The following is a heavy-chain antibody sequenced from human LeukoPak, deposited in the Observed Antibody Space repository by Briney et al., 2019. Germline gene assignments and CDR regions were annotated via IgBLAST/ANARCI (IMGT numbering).Heavy chain of an antibody. CDR2: ISGSGGST. CDR1: GFTFSSYA. D-gene: IGHD3-16*02. J-gene: IGHJ4*02. V-gene: IGHV3-23*01. Sequence: PGGSLRLSCAASGFTFSSYAMSWVRQAPEKGLEWVSAISGSGGSTYYADSVKGRFTISRDNSKNTAYLQMNSLKTEDTAVYYCTRHLDDYVWGSYRADPYYFDYWGQGTLVTVSS. CDR3: TRHLDDYVWGSYRADPYYFDY.